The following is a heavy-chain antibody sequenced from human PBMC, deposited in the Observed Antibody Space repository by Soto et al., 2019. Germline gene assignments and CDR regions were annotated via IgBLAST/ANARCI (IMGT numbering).Heavy chain of an antibody. D-gene: IGHD2-15*01. Sequence: EVQLVESGGGLVQPGRSLRLSCAAYGFNFDDYAMHWVRQAQGKGLEWVSGISWNSGSICYADSVKGRCTISRDNAKNSLYLQMNSLRSEDTALYYCAKDIGWDCSGGSCYSKYYWGQGTLVTVSS. CDR3: AKDIGWDCSGGSCYSKYY. CDR1: GFNFDDYA. J-gene: IGHJ4*02. V-gene: IGHV3-9*01. CDR2: ISWNSGSI.